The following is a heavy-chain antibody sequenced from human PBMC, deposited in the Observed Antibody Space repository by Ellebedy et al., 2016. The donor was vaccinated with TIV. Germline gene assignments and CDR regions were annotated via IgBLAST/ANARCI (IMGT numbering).Heavy chain of an antibody. V-gene: IGHV1-8*01. D-gene: IGHD3-3*01. CDR3: AEGNYDFWR. J-gene: IGHJ3*01. Sequence: ASVKVSXXASGYTFTSYDINWVRQATGQGLEWMGWMNPNSGNTGYAQKFQGRVTMTRDTSISTAYMELSRLRSDDTAVYYCAEGNYDFWRWGQGTMVTVSS. CDR2: MNPNSGNT. CDR1: GYTFTSYD.